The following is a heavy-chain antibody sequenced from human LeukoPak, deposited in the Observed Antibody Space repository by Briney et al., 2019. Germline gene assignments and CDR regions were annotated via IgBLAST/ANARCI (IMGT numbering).Heavy chain of an antibody. V-gene: IGHV4-59*08. J-gene: IGHJ6*02. CDR3: ARLGEVSSSWDQYGMDV. CDR1: GGSISSYN. CDR2: IYYSGST. Sequence: SETLSLTCTVSGGSISSYNWSWIRQPPGKGLEWIGYIYYSGSTNYNPSPKSRVTISEDTSKKKFSLKVSSVTAADTAVYYCARLGEVSSSWDQYGMDVWGQGTTVAVSS. D-gene: IGHD6-13*01.